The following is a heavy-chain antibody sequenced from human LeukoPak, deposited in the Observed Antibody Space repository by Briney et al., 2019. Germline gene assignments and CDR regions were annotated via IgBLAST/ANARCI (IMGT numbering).Heavy chain of an antibody. J-gene: IGHJ4*02. V-gene: IGHV1-18*01. CDR1: GYSFVFYG. D-gene: IGHD2-2*02. CDR3: ARDVYCSSTSCYMSGLPFDY. CDR2: ISAYNGNT. Sequence: GASVKVSCKASGYSFVFYGFTWVRQAPGQGLEWMGWISAYNGNTNYAQKLQGRVTMTTDTSTSTAYMELRSLRSDDTAVYYCARDVYCSSTSCYMSGLPFDYWGQGTLVTVSS.